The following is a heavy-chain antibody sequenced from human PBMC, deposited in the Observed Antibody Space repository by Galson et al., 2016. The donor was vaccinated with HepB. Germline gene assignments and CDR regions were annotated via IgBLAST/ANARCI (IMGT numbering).Heavy chain of an antibody. D-gene: IGHD2/OR15-2a*01. J-gene: IGHJ5*02. CDR3: ARVSSSIGNWFDT. CDR2: ISTNNGNT. V-gene: IGHV1-18*01. CDR1: GYTFISYG. Sequence: SVKVSCKASGYTFISYGITWVRQAPGQGLEWMGWISTNNGNTNYAQKLQGRVTMTTDTSTRTAYMELGSLTSDDTAVYYCARVSSSIGNWFDTWGQGTLVTVSS.